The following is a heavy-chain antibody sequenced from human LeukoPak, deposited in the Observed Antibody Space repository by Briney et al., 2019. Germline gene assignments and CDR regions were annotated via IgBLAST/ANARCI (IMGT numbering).Heavy chain of an antibody. Sequence: SETLSLTCTVSGGSVSSGSYYWSWSRQPPGKGLEWIGYLYYSGSTNYNPSLKSRVTISVDTSKNQFSLKLTSVTAADTAVYYCARGSYYDRPSRSRVEYWGQGTLVTVSS. V-gene: IGHV4-61*01. D-gene: IGHD3-22*01. J-gene: IGHJ4*02. CDR3: ARGSYYDRPSRSRVEY. CDR2: LYYSGST. CDR1: GGSVSSGSYY.